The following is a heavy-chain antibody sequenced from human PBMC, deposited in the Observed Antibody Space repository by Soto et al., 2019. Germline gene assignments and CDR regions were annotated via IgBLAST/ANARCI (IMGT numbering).Heavy chain of an antibody. CDR3: ARALGGRPWELRGDYFDY. CDR2: IIPIFGTA. D-gene: IGHD1-26*01. V-gene: IGHV1-69*06. J-gene: IGHJ4*02. Sequence: SVKVSCKASGGTFSSYAISWVRQAPGQGLEWMGGIIPIFGTANYAQKFQGRVTITADKSTSTAYMELSSLRSEDTAVYYCARALGGRPWELRGDYFDYWGQGTLVTVSS. CDR1: GGTFSSYA.